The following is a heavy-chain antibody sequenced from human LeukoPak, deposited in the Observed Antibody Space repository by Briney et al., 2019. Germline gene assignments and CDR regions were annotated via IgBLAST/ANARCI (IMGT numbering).Heavy chain of an antibody. CDR2: IYSGGST. CDR1: GFVVSSNY. CDR3: AHGAMYQLDY. Sequence: GGSLRLSCAASGFVVSSNYMSWVRQAPGKGLEWISVIYSGGSTYYAESVKGRFTISGDNSENTLFLQMNSLRAEDTAVYYCAHGAMYQLDYWGQGTLVTVSS. D-gene: IGHD2-2*01. V-gene: IGHV3-53*01. J-gene: IGHJ4*02.